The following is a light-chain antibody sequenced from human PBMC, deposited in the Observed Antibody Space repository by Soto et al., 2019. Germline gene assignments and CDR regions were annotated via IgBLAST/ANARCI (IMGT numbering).Light chain of an antibody. V-gene: IGKV3-20*01. CDR3: QQYGSSPYT. Sequence: EIVLTQSPGTLSLSPGERATLSCRPSQSVSSRFLAWYQQKPGQAPRLLMYGASSRATGIPDRFSGTGSGTDFTLTISRLEPEDFAVYYCQQYGSSPYTFGLGTKLEIK. CDR2: GAS. CDR1: QSVSSRF. J-gene: IGKJ2*01.